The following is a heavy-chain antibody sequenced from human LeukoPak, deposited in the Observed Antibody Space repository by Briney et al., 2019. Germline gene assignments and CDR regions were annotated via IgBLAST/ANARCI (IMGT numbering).Heavy chain of an antibody. CDR1: GFTFSSYV. CDR3: AKAPAPYYYYYGMDV. J-gene: IGHJ6*02. CDR2: ISDNGVTR. V-gene: IGHV3-23*01. Sequence: PGGSLRLSCAASGFTFSSYVMNWVRQAPGKGQEWVSSISDNGVTRYYADSVKGRFTISRDNSDNTVYLQMNSLRAEDTAIYYCAKAPAPYYYYYGMDVWGQGTAVTVSS.